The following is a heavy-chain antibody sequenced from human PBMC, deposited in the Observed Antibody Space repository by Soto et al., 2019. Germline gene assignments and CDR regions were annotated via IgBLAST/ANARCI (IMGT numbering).Heavy chain of an antibody. V-gene: IGHV1-18*01. Sequence: QIQLVQSEAEVKKPGASVKVSCTTSGYRFSDYGVSWVRQAPGQGLEWMGWINTGNGNTKFTQNFQGRVTLTNDPSTRTVFLELPNLKFDDTAVYYCARGFIPEDYWGQGTLVTVSS. D-gene: IGHD2-21*01. CDR2: INTGNGNT. J-gene: IGHJ4*02. CDR3: ARGFIPEDY. CDR1: GYRFSDYG.